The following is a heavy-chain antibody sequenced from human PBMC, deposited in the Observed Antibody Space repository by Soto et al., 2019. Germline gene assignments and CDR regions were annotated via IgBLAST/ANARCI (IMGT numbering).Heavy chain of an antibody. CDR3: ARLPYYYDSSGYLIH. CDR1: GYTFTSYG. D-gene: IGHD3-22*01. Sequence: ASVKVSCKASGYTFTSYGISWVRQAPGQGLERMGWISAYNGNTNYAQKLQGRVTMTTDTSTSTAYMELRSRRSDDTAVYYCARLPYYYDSSGYLIHWGQGTLVTVSS. J-gene: IGHJ4*02. V-gene: IGHV1-18*04. CDR2: ISAYNGNT.